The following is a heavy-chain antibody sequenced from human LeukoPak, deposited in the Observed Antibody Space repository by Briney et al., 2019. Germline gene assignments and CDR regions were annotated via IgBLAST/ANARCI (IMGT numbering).Heavy chain of an antibody. CDR1: GYTFTRYY. CDR2: INPSGGST. Sequence: ASVEVSCKASGYTFTRYYMHWVRQAPGQGLEWMGVINPSGGSTSYAQKFQGRVTMTRDMSTSTVYMELSSLRSEDTAVYYCARSIRPVYYDSSGYSLDYWGQGTLVTVSS. V-gene: IGHV1-46*01. J-gene: IGHJ4*02. D-gene: IGHD3-22*01. CDR3: ARSIRPVYYDSSGYSLDY.